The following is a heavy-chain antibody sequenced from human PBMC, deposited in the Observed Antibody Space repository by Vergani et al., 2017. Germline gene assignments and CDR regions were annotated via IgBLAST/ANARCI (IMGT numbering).Heavy chain of an antibody. V-gene: IGHV3-48*01. CDR3: ARNFGRQSYYGMDV. CDR2: ISSSSSTI. Sequence: EVQLVESGGGLVQPGGSLRLSCAASGFTFSSYSMNWVRQAPGKGLEWVSYISSSSSTIYYADSGTGRFTISRDNAKNSLYLQMNSLRTEDTAVYYCARNFGRQSYYGMDVWGQGTTVTVSS. D-gene: IGHD3-3*01. J-gene: IGHJ6*02. CDR1: GFTFSSYS.